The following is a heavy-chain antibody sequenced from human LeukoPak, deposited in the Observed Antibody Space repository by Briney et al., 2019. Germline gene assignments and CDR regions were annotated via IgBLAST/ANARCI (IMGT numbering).Heavy chain of an antibody. Sequence: SVKVSCQASGGTFSSYAISWVRPAPGQGLEWMGGIIPIFGTANYAQKFQGRVTITADESTSTAYMELSSLRSEDTAVYYCARDREWLRLNWFDPWGQGTLVTVSS. D-gene: IGHD5-12*01. J-gene: IGHJ5*02. V-gene: IGHV1-69*01. CDR2: IIPIFGTA. CDR1: GGTFSSYA. CDR3: ARDREWLRLNWFDP.